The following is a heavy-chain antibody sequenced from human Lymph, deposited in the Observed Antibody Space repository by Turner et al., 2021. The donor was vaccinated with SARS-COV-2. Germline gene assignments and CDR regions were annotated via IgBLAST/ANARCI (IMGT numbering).Heavy chain of an antibody. J-gene: IGHJ6*02. CDR2: INRDGSRT. Sequence: EVQPVAFGVGLVLPGGSLSLSCWPWVCQFHMYWMHWVRQAPGKGLVWVPRINRDGSRTSYADSVNGRLTISRDNAKKTLDLQKNSLRVEETAVYYCAREDQIMITCGGVGGGMDVWGQGTTVTVSS. CDR1: VCQFHMYW. D-gene: IGHD3-16*01. V-gene: IGHV3-74*01. CDR3: AREDQIMITCGGVGGGMDV.